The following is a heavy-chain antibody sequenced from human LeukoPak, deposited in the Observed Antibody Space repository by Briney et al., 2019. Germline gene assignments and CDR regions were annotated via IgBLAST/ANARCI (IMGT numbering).Heavy chain of an antibody. D-gene: IGHD5-12*01. CDR3: AREYSGYDSDYFYYYMDA. CDR2: LYHSGST. Sequence: PSETLSLTCTVSGYSISSGYYWAWIRQPPGKGLEWIGNLYHSGSTNCNPSLKSRVTISIDTSKNQFSLRLSSVTAADTAVYFCAREYSGYDSDYFYYYMDAWGKGTTVTVSS. CDR1: GYSISSGYY. V-gene: IGHV4-38-2*02. J-gene: IGHJ6*03.